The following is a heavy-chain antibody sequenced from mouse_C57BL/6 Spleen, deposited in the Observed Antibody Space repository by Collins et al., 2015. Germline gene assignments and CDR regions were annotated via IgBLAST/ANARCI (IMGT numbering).Heavy chain of an antibody. J-gene: IGHJ2*01. CDR2: INPDSSTI. V-gene: IGHV4-1*02. CDR1: GFDFSRYW. Sequence: EVKLLESGGGLVQPGGSLKLFCAASGFDFSRYWMSWVRQAPGKGLEWIGEINPDSSTINYTPSLKDKFIISRDNAKNTLYLQMSKVRSEDTALYYCARLGYYGYGDYWGQGTTLTVSS. CDR3: ARLGYYGYGDY. D-gene: IGHD2-2*01.